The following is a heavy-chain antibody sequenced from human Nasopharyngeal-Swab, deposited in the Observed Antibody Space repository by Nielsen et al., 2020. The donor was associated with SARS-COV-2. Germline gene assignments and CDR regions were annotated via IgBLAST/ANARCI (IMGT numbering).Heavy chain of an antibody. J-gene: IGHJ4*02. Sequence: ASVKVACKASGYTFTSYAMKWERQAPGQGLEWMGWINTNTGNPTYAQGFTGRFVFSLDTSVSTAYLQISSLKAEDTAVYYCWSSTAARVLYWGQGTLVTVSS. CDR2: INTNTGNP. V-gene: IGHV7-4-1*02. CDR3: WSSTAARVLY. CDR1: GYTFTSYA. D-gene: IGHD6-6*01.